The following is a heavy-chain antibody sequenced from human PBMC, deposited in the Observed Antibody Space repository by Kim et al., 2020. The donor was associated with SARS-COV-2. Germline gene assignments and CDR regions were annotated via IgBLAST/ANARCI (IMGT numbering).Heavy chain of an antibody. J-gene: IGHJ6*02. V-gene: IGHV3-7*01. CDR3: ARDTPLQYYYGSGGDYYFGMDV. CDR1: EFTFSRYW. D-gene: IGHD3-10*01. Sequence: GGSLRLSCVGSEFTFSRYWMSWVRQATGKGLEWVANINEDGSEEYYMDSVKGRFTLSRDNTKNSSYLQMNSLRAEDTAVYYCARDTPLQYYYGSGGDYYFGMDVWGQGTTVTVS. CDR2: INEDGSEE.